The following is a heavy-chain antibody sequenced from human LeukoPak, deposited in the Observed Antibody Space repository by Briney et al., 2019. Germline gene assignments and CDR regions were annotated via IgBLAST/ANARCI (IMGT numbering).Heavy chain of an antibody. V-gene: IGHV1-69*05. J-gene: IGHJ5*02. CDR3: ARGGDGYKYDP. CDR1: GYTFTSYY. Sequence: ASVKVSCKASGYTFTSYYMHWVRQAPGQGLEWMGRIIPIFGTANYAQKFQGRVTITTDESTSTAYMELSSLRSEDTAVYYCARGGDGYKYDPWGQGTLVTVSS. CDR2: IIPIFGTA. D-gene: IGHD5-24*01.